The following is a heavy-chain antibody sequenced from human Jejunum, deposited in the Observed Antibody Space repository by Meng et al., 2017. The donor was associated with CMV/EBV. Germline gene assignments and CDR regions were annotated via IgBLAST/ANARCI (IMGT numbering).Heavy chain of an antibody. Sequence: QVQRVQSVCVLKKPGASGKGSCEASGYTFSRYSMHWVRQAPGQGLEWMGWINTDTGKPTYAQGFTGRFVFSLDTSVRTAYLQISSLKAEDTAVYYCARDRGSSGWSNWFDPWGQGTLVTVSS. CDR2: INTDTGKP. D-gene: IGHD6-13*01. J-gene: IGHJ5*02. CDR3: ARDRGSSGWSNWFDP. V-gene: IGHV7-4-1*02. CDR1: GYTFSRYS.